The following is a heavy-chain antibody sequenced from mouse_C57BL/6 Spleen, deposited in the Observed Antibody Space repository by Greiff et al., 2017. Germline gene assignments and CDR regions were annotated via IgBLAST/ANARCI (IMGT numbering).Heavy chain of an antibody. Sequence: EVQLQPSGPVLVKPGASVKMSCKASGYTFTDYYMNWVKQSHGKSLEWIGVINPYNGGTSYNQKFNGKATLTVDKSSSTAYMELNSLTSEDSAVYYCARGDGYQSGDYFDYWGQGTTLTVSS. D-gene: IGHD2-3*01. CDR2: INPYNGGT. J-gene: IGHJ2*01. V-gene: IGHV1-19*01. CDR3: ARGDGYQSGDYFDY. CDR1: GYTFTDYY.